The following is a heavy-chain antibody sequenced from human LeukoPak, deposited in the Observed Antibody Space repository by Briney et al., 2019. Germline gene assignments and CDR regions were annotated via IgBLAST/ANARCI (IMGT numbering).Heavy chain of an antibody. J-gene: IGHJ4*02. CDR3: ARLDSGYGQDY. D-gene: IGHD5-12*01. Sequence: GGSLRLSCAASGFTVSSNYMSWVRQAPGKGLEWVSVIYSGGSTYYADSVKGRFTISRDNSKNTLYLQMNSLRAEDTAVYYCARLDSGYGQDYWGQGTLVTVSS. V-gene: IGHV3-53*01. CDR1: GFTVSSNY. CDR2: IYSGGST.